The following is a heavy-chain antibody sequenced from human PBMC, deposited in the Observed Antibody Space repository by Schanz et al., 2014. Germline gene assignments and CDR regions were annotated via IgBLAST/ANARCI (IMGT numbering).Heavy chain of an antibody. CDR2: INYSGST. CDR3: TRGVLGGGYRQQYWFDP. D-gene: IGHD3-22*01. J-gene: IGHJ5*02. CDR1: GGSLSVNY. Sequence: QVQLQQWGAGLLKPSETLSLTCAVYGGSLSVNYWHWIRQPPGKGLEWIGDINYSGSTNYSPSLISRVTISVDTSKNQFSLKVAAVTPADWAVYCWTRGVLGGGYRQQYWFDPWGQGTLVTVSS. V-gene: IGHV4-34*01.